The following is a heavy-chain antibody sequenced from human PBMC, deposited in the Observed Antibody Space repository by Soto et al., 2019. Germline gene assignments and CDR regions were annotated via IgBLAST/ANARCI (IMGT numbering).Heavy chain of an antibody. CDR1: GFSLSNYA. V-gene: IGHV3-23*01. Sequence: EVLLLESGGDLVQPGGSLRLSCAASGFSLSNYAMTWVRQAPGKGLEWVSGITGSADKTYYADSVKGRFIISRDNSKNTLYLQMKSLRAEDTALYYCARDCSSSSCSVWHYWGQGTLVTVSS. D-gene: IGHD2-2*01. CDR3: ARDCSSSSCSVWHY. J-gene: IGHJ4*02. CDR2: ITGSADKT.